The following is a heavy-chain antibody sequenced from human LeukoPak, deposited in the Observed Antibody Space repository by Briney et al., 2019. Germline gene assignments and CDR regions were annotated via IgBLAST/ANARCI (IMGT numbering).Heavy chain of an antibody. J-gene: IGHJ4*02. CDR3: ARDLAPTVGFGPDC. CDR2: ISAYNGNT. D-gene: IGHD3-10*01. V-gene: IGHV1-18*01. CDR1: GYTFISYG. Sequence: ASVKVSCKASGYTFISYGISWVRQAPGQGLEWMGWISAYNGNTNYAQKLQGRVTMTTDTSTSTAYMELRTLRSDDTAVYYCARDLAPTVGFGPDCWGQGTLVTVSS.